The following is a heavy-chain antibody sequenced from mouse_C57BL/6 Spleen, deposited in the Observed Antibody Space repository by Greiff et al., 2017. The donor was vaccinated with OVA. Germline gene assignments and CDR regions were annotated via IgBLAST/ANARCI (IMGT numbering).Heavy chain of an antibody. V-gene: IGHV1-69*01. J-gene: IGHJ1*03. CDR1: GYTFTSYW. CDR2: IDPSDSYT. Sequence: QVQLQQPGAELVMPGASVKLSCKASGYTFTSYWMHWVKQRPGQGLEWIGEIDPSDSYTNYNQKFKGKSTLTVDKSSSTAYMQLSSLTSEDSAVYYCARPGDGKEDWYFDVWGTGTTVTVSS. D-gene: IGHD2-1*01. CDR3: ARPGDGKEDWYFDV.